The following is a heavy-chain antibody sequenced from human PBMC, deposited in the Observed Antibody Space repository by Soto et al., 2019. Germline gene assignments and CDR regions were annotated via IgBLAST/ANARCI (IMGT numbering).Heavy chain of an antibody. Sequence: KESGPTLVKPTQTLTLTCPFSGFSLTTAGVAVAWIRQPPGKALEWLALIYWDDDKRYSPSLESRLPITGDSSNNLVGFSLTNMNPENTGTYVFAHKPGRWAYFSFCYFDYWGPGALVTVSS. CDR2: IYWDDDK. CDR1: GFSLTTAGVA. V-gene: IGHV2-5*02. D-gene: IGHD3-10*01. J-gene: IGHJ4*02. CDR3: AHKPGRWAYFSFCYFDY.